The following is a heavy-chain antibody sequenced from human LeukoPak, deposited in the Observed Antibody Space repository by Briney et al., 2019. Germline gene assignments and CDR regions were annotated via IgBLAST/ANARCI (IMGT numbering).Heavy chain of an antibody. J-gene: IGHJ4*02. V-gene: IGHV4-4*07. Sequence: SETLSLTCTVSGDSISNDYWSWIRQPAGEGLEWIGRISTSGGTNYNPSLKSRVTMSVDTSKNQFSLRLSSVTAADTAVYYCAREGRRSHSGYWGQGTLVTVSS. CDR2: ISTSGGT. D-gene: IGHD3-10*01. CDR3: AREGRRSHSGY. CDR1: GDSISNDY.